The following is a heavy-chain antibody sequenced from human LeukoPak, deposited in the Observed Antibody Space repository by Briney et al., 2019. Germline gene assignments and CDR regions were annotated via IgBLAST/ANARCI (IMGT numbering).Heavy chain of an antibody. V-gene: IGHV1-69*05. CDR3: AREGSSSTSCYNY. Sequence: GASVKVSFKASGGTFSSYAISWVRQAPGQGLEWMGGIIPIFGTANYAQKFQGRVTITTDESTSTAYMELSSLRSEDAAVYYCAREGSSSTSCYNYWGQGTLVTVSS. D-gene: IGHD2-2*02. CDR1: GGTFSSYA. CDR2: IIPIFGTA. J-gene: IGHJ4*02.